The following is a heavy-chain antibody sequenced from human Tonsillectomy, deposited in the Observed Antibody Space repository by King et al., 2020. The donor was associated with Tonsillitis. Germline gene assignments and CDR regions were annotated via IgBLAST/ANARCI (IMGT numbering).Heavy chain of an antibody. CDR2: MYHSGST. Sequence: LQLQESGSGLVKPSQTLSLTCAVSVGSISSGGYSWSWIRHPPGKGLEWIGYMYHSGSTYYNPSLKIRVTISVDRSKNQFSLKLTSVTAADTAVYYCARARITIFGVVIKIGAFDIWGQGTMVTVSS. J-gene: IGHJ3*02. CDR3: ARARITIFGVVIKIGAFDI. V-gene: IGHV4-30-2*01. D-gene: IGHD3-3*01. CDR1: VGSISSGGYS.